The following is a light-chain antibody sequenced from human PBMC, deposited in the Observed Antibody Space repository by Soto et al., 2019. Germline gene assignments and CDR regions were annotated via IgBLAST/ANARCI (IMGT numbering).Light chain of an antibody. CDR2: WAS. Sequence: DIVMTQSPDSLAVSLGERATINCKSSQSVLYSSKNKNYLAWYQQRPGQPPKLLIYWASTRESGVPARFSGSGSGTDFTLTITSLQAEDVAVYYCQQYESTPPTFGQGTKLEIK. V-gene: IGKV4-1*01. J-gene: IGKJ2*01. CDR1: QSVLYSSKNKNY. CDR3: QQYESTPPT.